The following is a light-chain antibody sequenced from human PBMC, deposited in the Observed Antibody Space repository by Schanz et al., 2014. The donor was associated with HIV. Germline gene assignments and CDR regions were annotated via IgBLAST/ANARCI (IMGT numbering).Light chain of an antibody. CDR2: AAS. J-gene: IGKJ5*01. CDR3: LQHKTNPLT. CDR1: QGIGNS. Sequence: DIQMTQSPSSLSASVGDRVTLTCRASQGIGNSLAWYQQKPGKVPSLLIYAASSLQSGVPSRFIGSGSGTEFTLTISSLQPEDFATYYCLQHKTNPLTFGQGTRLDIK. V-gene: IGKV1-17*01.